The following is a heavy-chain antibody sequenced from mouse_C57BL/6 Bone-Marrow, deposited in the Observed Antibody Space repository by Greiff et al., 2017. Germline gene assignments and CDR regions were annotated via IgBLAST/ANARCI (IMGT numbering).Heavy chain of an antibody. D-gene: IGHD4-1*02. CDR1: GFSLTSYG. V-gene: IGHV2-2*01. CDR2: LWSGGST. CDR3: ARNNWDEDWFAY. J-gene: IGHJ3*01. Sequence: QVQLKESGPGLVQPSQSLSITCTVSGFSLTSYGVHGVRQSPGKGLEWLGVLWSGGSTDYNAAFISRLSISKDNSKSQVFFKMNSLQADDTAIYYCARNNWDEDWFAYWGQGTLVTVSA.